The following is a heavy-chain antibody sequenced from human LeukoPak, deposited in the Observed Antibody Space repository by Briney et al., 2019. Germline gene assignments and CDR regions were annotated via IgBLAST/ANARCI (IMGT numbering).Heavy chain of an antibody. V-gene: IGHV3-11*04. CDR1: GFSFNDYY. J-gene: IGHJ3*02. D-gene: IGHD1-14*01. CDR3: ASEWRNHDAFDI. Sequence: GGSLRLSCAASGFSFNDYYMSWIRQAPGKGLEWVSYISTSGSTIYYADSVKGRFTISRDSAKNSLYLQMNSLRAEDTAVYYCASEWRNHDAFDIWGQGTMVTASS. CDR2: ISTSGSTI.